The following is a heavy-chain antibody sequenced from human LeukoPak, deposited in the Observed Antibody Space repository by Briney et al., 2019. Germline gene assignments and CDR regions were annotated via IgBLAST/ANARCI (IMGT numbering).Heavy chain of an antibody. CDR3: AHATQRLPTIMIDAFDI. CDR2: LIPLFGTP. V-gene: IGHV1-69*15. D-gene: IGHD5-24*01. Sequence: ASVKVSCKASGGTFNNYAINWVRQAPGQGLEWVGRLIPLFGTPNYAQKFQGKVTITADESTSTFYMVLSGLRSEDTAVYYCAHATQRLPTIMIDAFDIWGQGTRVTVSS. CDR1: GGTFNNYA. J-gene: IGHJ3*02.